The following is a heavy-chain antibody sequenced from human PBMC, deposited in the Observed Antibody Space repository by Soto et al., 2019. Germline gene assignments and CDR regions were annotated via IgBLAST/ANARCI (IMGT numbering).Heavy chain of an antibody. Sequence: SQTLSLTCIIYGDSVTGNTAGWNWIRQSPSRGLEWLGRTYYRSKWYYDYAGSVTGRMTIIPDTSRNQFSLQLNSVSPEDTAVYYCASGMLVRRDYLVAFWGQRKTVTLSS. V-gene: IGHV6-1*01. CDR2: TYYRSKWYY. CDR1: GDSVTGNTAG. CDR3: ASGMLVRRDYLVAF. D-gene: IGHD5-12*01. J-gene: IGHJ6*02.